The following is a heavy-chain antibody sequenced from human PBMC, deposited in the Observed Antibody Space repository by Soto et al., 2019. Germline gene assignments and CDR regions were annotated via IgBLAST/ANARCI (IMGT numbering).Heavy chain of an antibody. Sequence: DVQLVESGGGLVQPGRSLRLSCAASGFTFDDYAMHWVRQAPGKGLEWVSGISWNSGSIGYADSVKGRFTISRDNAKNFLYLQMNSLRAEDTALYYCAKDTYYDYIWGSYRNAFDIWGQGTMVTVSS. D-gene: IGHD3-16*02. V-gene: IGHV3-9*01. J-gene: IGHJ3*02. CDR2: ISWNSGSI. CDR3: AKDTYYDYIWGSYRNAFDI. CDR1: GFTFDDYA.